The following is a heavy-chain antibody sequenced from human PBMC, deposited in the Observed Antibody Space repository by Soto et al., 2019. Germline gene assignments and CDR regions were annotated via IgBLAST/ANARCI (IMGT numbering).Heavy chain of an antibody. CDR1: GFTFGSFT. Sequence: EVHLVEAGGGLVKPGESLTLSCAASGFTFGSFTLNWVRQAPGKGLEWVSSISSSSAYIYYAESVKGRFTISRDNARRTLYLQMNSLRRDDTAVYFCARDGLTFGGDWGQGTLVAVSS. CDR2: ISSSSAYI. CDR3: ARDGLTFGGD. J-gene: IGHJ4*02. V-gene: IGHV3-21*01. D-gene: IGHD3-16*01.